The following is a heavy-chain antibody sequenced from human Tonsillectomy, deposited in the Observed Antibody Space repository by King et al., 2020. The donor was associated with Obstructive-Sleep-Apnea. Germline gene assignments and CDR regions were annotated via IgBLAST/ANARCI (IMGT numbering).Heavy chain of an antibody. CDR1: GYSFTSYW. CDR3: ARLISYCSSTSCYSGVDV. CDR2: IDPSDSYT. V-gene: IGHV5-10-1*01. J-gene: IGHJ6*02. D-gene: IGHD2-2*01. Sequence: VQLVESGAEVKKPGESLRISCKGSGYSFTSYWISWVRQMPGKGLEWMGRIDPSDSYTNYSPSFQGHVTISADKSISTAYLQWSSLKASDTAMYYCARLISYCSSTSCYSGVDVWGQGTTVTVSS.